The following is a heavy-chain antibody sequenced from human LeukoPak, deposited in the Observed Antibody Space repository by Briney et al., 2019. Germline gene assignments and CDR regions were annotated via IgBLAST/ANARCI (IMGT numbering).Heavy chain of an antibody. Sequence: GGSLRLSCAASGFTFSSYAMHWVRQAPGKGLEWVSGIGGRGTNKDYADSVKGRFTISRDNSKNTVYLQVNSLRAEDTALYYCTTGPGEHNDHWGQGTLVNVAS. CDR1: GFTFSSYA. J-gene: IGHJ4*02. CDR2: IGGRGTNK. CDR3: TTGPGEHNDH. D-gene: IGHD4-17*01. V-gene: IGHV3-23*01.